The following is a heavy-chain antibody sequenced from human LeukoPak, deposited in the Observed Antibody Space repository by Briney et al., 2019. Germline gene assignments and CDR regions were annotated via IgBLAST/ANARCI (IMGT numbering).Heavy chain of an antibody. CDR1: GYTFTSYY. Sequence: VASVKVSCKASGYTFTSYYMHWVRQAPGQGLEWMGWINTNTGNPTYAQGFTGRFVFSLDTSVSTAYLQISSLKAEDTAVYYCARGLGSIAVAGTARYNWFDPWGQGTLVTVSS. V-gene: IGHV7-4-1*02. CDR3: ARGLGSIAVAGTARYNWFDP. CDR2: INTNTGNP. D-gene: IGHD6-19*01. J-gene: IGHJ5*02.